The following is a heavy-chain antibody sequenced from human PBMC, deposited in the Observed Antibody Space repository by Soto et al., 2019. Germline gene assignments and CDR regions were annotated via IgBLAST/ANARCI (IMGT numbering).Heavy chain of an antibody. CDR1: GFTFSSYG. CDR3: ARDKKETIQFWDY. V-gene: IGHV3-33*01. Sequence: GGSLRLSCAASGFTFSSYGMHWVRQAPGKGLEWVAVIWYDGSNKYYADSVKGRFTISRDNSKNTLYLQMNSLRAEDTAVYYCARDKKETIQFWDYWGQGTLVTVSS. CDR2: IWYDGSNK. D-gene: IGHD3-3*01. J-gene: IGHJ4*02.